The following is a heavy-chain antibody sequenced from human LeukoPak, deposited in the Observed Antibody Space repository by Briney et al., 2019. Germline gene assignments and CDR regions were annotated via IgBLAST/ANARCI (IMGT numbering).Heavy chain of an antibody. D-gene: IGHD3-10*01. CDR1: GYSISSGHY. CDR3: ARLVGQLSL. Sequence: PSETLSLTCAVSGYSISSGHYWGWIRQPPGKGLEWIGSIYHSGSTYYNPSLKSRVTISVDTSKNQFSLKLSSVTAADTAVYYCARLVGQLSLWGRGTLVTVSS. V-gene: IGHV4-38-2*01. J-gene: IGHJ2*01. CDR2: IYHSGST.